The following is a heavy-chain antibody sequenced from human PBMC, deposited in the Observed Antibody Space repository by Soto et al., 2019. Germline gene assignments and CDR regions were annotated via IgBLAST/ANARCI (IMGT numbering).Heavy chain of an antibody. J-gene: IGHJ4*02. D-gene: IGHD2-15*01. CDR3: ARRVAEPTGPYYFDS. CDR1: GFTFSSYW. CDR2: INSDGRST. V-gene: IGHV3-74*01. Sequence: GGSLRLSCAASGFTFSSYWMHWVRQAPGKGLVWVSRINSDGRSTSYADSVKGRFTISRDNAKNTLYLQMNGLRAEDTAVYYCARRVAEPTGPYYFDSWGQGTLVTVAS.